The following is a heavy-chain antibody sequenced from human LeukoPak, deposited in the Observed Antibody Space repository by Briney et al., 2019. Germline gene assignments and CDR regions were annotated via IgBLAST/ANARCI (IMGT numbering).Heavy chain of an antibody. D-gene: IGHD3-10*01. J-gene: IGHJ6*02. CDR3: AGEYGSGSYYWGMDV. CDR2: VSYDGSDK. Sequence: GGSLRLSCAASGFTFSSFGIHWVRQAPGRGLEWVAVVSYDGSDKYYADSVKGRFTISRDNSKNTLYLQMNSLRAEDTAVYYCAGEYGSGSYYWGMDVWGQGTTVTVSS. V-gene: IGHV3-30*03. CDR1: GFTFSSFG.